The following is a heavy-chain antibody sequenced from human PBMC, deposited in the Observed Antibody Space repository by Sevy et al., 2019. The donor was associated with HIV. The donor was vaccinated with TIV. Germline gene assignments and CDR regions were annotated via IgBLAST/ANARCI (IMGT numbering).Heavy chain of an antibody. D-gene: IGHD3-22*01. CDR3: MRVDYYDTSGSHY. CDR1: GFTFRDYS. J-gene: IGHJ4*02. Sequence: GGSLRLSCEASGFTFRDYSMNWVRQAPGKGLEWVSSISSGSSYKKYGDSVKGRFTISRDNAKNSLYLQLNSLRAEDTAVYYCMRVDYYDTSGSHYWGQGTLVTVSS. CDR2: ISSGSSYK. V-gene: IGHV3-21*01.